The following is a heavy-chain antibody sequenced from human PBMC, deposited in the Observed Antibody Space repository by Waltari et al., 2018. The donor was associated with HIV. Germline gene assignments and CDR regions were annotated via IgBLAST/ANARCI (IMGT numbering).Heavy chain of an antibody. D-gene: IGHD3-16*02. CDR3: AGEMPTIIGDAFDI. Sequence: EVQLVESGGGLVQPGGSLRLSCAASGFIFSNSWLNWVRQAPGKGLESVANINQDGSEKYYVDSVKGRFTISRDNAKNSLYLQMNNLRAEDTAVYYCAGEMPTIIGDAFDIWGQGTMVTISS. CDR1: GFIFSNSW. J-gene: IGHJ3*02. V-gene: IGHV3-7*01. CDR2: INQDGSEK.